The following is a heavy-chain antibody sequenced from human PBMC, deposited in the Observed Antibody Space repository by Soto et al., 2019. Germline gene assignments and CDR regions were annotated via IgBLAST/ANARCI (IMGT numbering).Heavy chain of an antibody. V-gene: IGHV4-30-4*01. D-gene: IGHD6-13*01. J-gene: IGHJ6*02. CDR2: IYYSGST. CDR3: ANPAIAAAGFARTYYYYGMDV. Sequence: SETLSLTCTVSGGSISSGDYYWSWIRQPPGKGLEWIGYIYYSGSTYYNPSLKSRVTISVDTSKNQSSLKLSSVTAADTAVYYCANPAIAAAGFARTYYYYGMDVWGQGTTVTVSS. CDR1: GGSISSGDYY.